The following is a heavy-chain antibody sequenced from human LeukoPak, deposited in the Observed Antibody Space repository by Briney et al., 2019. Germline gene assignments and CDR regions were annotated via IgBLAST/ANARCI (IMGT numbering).Heavy chain of an antibody. D-gene: IGHD2-21*01. V-gene: IGHV3-30*03. CDR3: ATDVAVSYFTGNY. CDR1: GFTFSSYG. Sequence: GGSLRLSCAASGFTFSSYGMHWVRQAPGKGLEWVAVISYDGSNKYYADSVKGRFTISRDNSKNTLYLQMNSLRAEDTAVYYCATDVAVSYFTGNYWGQGTLVTVSS. CDR2: ISYDGSNK. J-gene: IGHJ4*02.